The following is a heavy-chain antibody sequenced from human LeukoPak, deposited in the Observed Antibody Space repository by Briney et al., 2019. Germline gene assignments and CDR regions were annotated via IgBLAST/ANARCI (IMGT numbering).Heavy chain of an antibody. CDR2: FNAGNGNT. CDR3: ARDKGVAVAGTFGPFDY. D-gene: IGHD6-19*01. J-gene: IGHJ4*02. Sequence: ASVKVSCKASGSTFTSYAMHWVCHAPGQRHEWMGWFNAGNGNTKYSQEFQGRVTITRDTSASTAYMELSSLRSEDMAVYYCARDKGVAVAGTFGPFDYWGQGTLVTVSS. V-gene: IGHV1-3*03. CDR1: GSTFTSYA.